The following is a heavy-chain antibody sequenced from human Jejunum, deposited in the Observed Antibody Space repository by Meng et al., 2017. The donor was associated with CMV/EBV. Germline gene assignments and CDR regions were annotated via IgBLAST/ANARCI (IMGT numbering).Heavy chain of an antibody. J-gene: IGHJ6*02. D-gene: IGHD4-11*01. CDR3: AKVTTGNYYYYGMDV. V-gene: IGHV3-21*01. Sequence: FTFSTDSMNGVRQAPGKGLEWVSSISSSSSYIYYADSVKGRFTISKDNAKNSLYLQMNSLRAEDTAVYYCAKVTTGNYYYYGMDVWGQGTTVTVSS. CDR2: ISSSSSYI. CDR1: FTFSTDS.